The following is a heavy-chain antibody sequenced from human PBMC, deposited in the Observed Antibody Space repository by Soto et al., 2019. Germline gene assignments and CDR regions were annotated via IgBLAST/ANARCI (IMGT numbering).Heavy chain of an antibody. D-gene: IGHD4-17*01. CDR3: ARAHPTVTTSVSY. J-gene: IGHJ4*02. V-gene: IGHV1-18*01. CDR2: ISSYNGNT. CDR1: GYTFTSYG. Sequence: QVQLVQSGAEVKQPGASVKVSCKASGYTFTSYGFIWVRQAPGQGLEWMGGISSYNGNTNYAQKLQGRLTMTTDTSTNTAYMELRSLTSDDTAVYYCARAHPTVTTSVSYWGQGTLVTVSS.